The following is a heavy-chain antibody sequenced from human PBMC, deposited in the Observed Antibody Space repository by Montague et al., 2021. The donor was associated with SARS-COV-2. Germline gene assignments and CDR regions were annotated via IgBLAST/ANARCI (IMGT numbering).Heavy chain of an antibody. CDR1: NGSFSSFY. J-gene: IGHJ6*03. CDR3: ACGDATGSGYMDV. V-gene: IGHV4-34*01. Sequence: SETLSLTCAVFNGSFSSFYWNWIRQPPGKGLEWIGEISHGGSTYYNSSLKSRVTISVDTSKNQFSLNLRSVTAADTAVYYCACGDATGSGYMDVWGKGTTVTVSS. D-gene: IGHD1-26*01. CDR2: ISHGGST.